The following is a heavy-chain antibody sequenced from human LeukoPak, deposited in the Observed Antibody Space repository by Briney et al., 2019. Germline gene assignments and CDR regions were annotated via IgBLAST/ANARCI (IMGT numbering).Heavy chain of an antibody. CDR3: ARGGSYGGNSGRYNP. V-gene: IGHV4-59*01. D-gene: IGHD4-23*01. J-gene: IGHJ5*02. Sequence: SETLSLTCTVSGGSISSYYWSWIRQPPGKGLEWIGYIYYSGSTNYNPSLKSRVTISVDTSKNQFSLRLSSVTAADTAVYYCARGGSYGGNSGRYNPWGQGTLVTVSS. CDR1: GGSISSYY. CDR2: IYYSGST.